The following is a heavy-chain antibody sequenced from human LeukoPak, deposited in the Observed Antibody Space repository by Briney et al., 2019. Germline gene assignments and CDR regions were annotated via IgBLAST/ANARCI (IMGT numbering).Heavy chain of an antibody. CDR1: GGSISSFH. Sequence: SQTLSLTCTVSGGSISSFHWSWIRQPPGKGLEWIGYVYYTGSTNYNPSLKSRVTTSVDTSQNQFSLKMNSVTAADTAVYYCTRDQYHFDRDYFNYYMDVWGKGTTVTVSS. V-gene: IGHV4-59*01. J-gene: IGHJ6*03. CDR3: TRDQYHFDRDYFNYYMDV. D-gene: IGHD3-22*01. CDR2: VYYTGST.